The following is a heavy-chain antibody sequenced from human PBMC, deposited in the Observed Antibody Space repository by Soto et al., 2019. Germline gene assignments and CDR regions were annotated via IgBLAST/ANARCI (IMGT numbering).Heavy chain of an antibody. V-gene: IGHV1-69*01. J-gene: IGHJ4*02. CDR3: PRDGGRPSGGIDY. Sequence: QVQLVQSGAEVKKPGSSVKVSCKASGGTFSSYSINWVRQAPGQGLEWMGEIIPIFGTANYAQKFQGRVTITADESTSTAYMELSSLRSDDTALYYCPRDGGRPSGGIDYWGQGTLVTVSS. CDR2: IIPIFGTA. CDR1: GGTFSSYS. D-gene: IGHD1-26*01.